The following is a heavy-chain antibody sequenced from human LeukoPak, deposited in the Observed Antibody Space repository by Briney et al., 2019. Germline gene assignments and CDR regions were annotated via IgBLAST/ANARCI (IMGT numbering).Heavy chain of an antibody. CDR3: ARSTGYSTDAFDI. CDR2: IYYSGST. V-gene: IGHV4-59*01. CDR1: GGSISSYY. Sequence: SETLSLTCTVSGGSISSYYWSWIRQPPGKGLEWLGYIYYSGSTNYNPSLKSRVTISVDTSKNQFSLKLSSVTAAGTAVYYCARSTGYSTDAFDIWGQGTMVTVSS. D-gene: IGHD3-9*01. J-gene: IGHJ3*02.